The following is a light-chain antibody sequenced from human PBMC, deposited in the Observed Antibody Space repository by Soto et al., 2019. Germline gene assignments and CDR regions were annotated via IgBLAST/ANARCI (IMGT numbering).Light chain of an antibody. V-gene: IGLV1-44*01. CDR3: AAWDDSLNGVL. CDR2: NNN. J-gene: IGLJ2*01. Sequence: QSVLTQPPSASGTPGQRVTISCSGSSSNIGTNTVNWYQELPGTAPKLLIYNNNQRPSGVPDRFSGSKSGTSASLAISGLQSEDEAEYYCAAWDDSLNGVLFGGGTKLTVL. CDR1: SSNIGTNT.